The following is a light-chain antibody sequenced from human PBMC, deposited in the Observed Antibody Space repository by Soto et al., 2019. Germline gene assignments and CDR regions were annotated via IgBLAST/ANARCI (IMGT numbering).Light chain of an antibody. V-gene: IGKV1-33*01. Sequence: DIQMTQSPSSLSASVGDRVTLTCQASQDISNYLNWYQKQPGKAPKLLIYDASKLKIGVPSRFRGSGSGTDFSLPITSLQPEDIGTYYCQQYDNLPSVGGGTKVDIK. J-gene: IGKJ4*01. CDR2: DAS. CDR3: QQYDNLPS. CDR1: QDISNY.